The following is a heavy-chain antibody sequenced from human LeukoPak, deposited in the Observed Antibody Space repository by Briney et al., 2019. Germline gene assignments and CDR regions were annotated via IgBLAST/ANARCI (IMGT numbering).Heavy chain of an antibody. J-gene: IGHJ6*02. V-gene: IGHV3-48*01. CDR3: TREGGGCSAGTCFYFYSMDV. Sequence: GGSLRLSCAASGFTFRSYGMNWVRQAPGRGPEWVSYINISSNIIFYADSVKGRFIISRDDAKNSLYLQMNSLKAEDTAVYYCTREGGGCSAGTCFYFYSMDVWGQGTTVTVSS. CDR2: INISSNII. CDR1: GFTFRSYG. D-gene: IGHD2-15*01.